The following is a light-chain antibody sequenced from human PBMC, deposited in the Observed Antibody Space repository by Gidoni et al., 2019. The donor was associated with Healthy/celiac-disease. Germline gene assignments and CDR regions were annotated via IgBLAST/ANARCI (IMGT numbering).Light chain of an antibody. CDR1: QSISSW. Sequence: DIQLTQSPSTLSASVGDRVTITCRASQSISSWLAWYQQKPGKAPKLLIYKASSLESGVPSRFSGSGYGTEFTLTISSLQPDDFATYYCQQYNSSPITFGQGTRLEIK. J-gene: IGKJ5*01. V-gene: IGKV1-5*03. CDR3: QQYNSSPIT. CDR2: KAS.